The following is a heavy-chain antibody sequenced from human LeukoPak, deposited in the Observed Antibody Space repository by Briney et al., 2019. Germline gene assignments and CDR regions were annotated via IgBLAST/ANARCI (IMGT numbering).Heavy chain of an antibody. D-gene: IGHD6-13*01. CDR2: TYHSGST. CDR1: GGSISSGYY. V-gene: IGHV4-38-2*02. J-gene: IGHJ6*02. CDR3: ARDSSSWSMDV. Sequence: SETLSLTCTVSGGSISSGYYWGWIRQPPGKGLEWIGSTYHSGSTYYNPSLKSRVTISVDTSKNQFSLKLSSVTAADTAVYYCARDSSSWSMDVWGQGTTVTVSS.